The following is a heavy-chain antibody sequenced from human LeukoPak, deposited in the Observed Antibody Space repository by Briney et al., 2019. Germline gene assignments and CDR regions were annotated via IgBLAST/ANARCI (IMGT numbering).Heavy chain of an antibody. D-gene: IGHD3-22*01. J-gene: IGHJ4*02. CDR1: GYSLTHYW. Sequence: GESLKISLKGSGYSLTHYWSCLVRPLPGKGPGRGGIYYPGASDTRYSPSFQGQVTISADKSINTAYLQWTSLKASDTAIYYCARHAYHNDNTDYYFAYWGQGTLVTVSS. CDR2: YYPGASDT. V-gene: IGHV5-51*01. CDR3: ARHAYHNDNTDYYFAY.